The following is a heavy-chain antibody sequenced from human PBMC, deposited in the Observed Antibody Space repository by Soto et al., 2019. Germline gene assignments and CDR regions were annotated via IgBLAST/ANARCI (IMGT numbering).Heavy chain of an antibody. Sequence: QVQLVQSGAEVKKPGASVKVSCKASGYTFSSYGISWVRQAPGQGLEWMGGISAYNGNTKYAQKLQGRVTMTTATTTPPPYMELRRLRSDDTAVYYCARREVGTTLDFDYWGQETLVTVSS. CDR1: GYTFSSYG. CDR2: ISAYNGNT. D-gene: IGHD1-26*01. V-gene: IGHV1-18*01. J-gene: IGHJ4*02. CDR3: ARREVGTTLDFDY.